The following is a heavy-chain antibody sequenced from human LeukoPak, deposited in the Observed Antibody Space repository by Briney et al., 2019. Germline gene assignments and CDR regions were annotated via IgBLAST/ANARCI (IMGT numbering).Heavy chain of an antibody. CDR3: AAYYDTSGKAFDI. V-gene: IGHV3-48*03. CDR2: IGYNENIM. D-gene: IGHD3-22*01. Sequence: PGGSLRLSCAASGFTFSSYEMNWVRQAPGKGLEWVSYIGYNENIMYCADSVKGRFTISRDNARNSLYLQMNSLRPEDTAVYYCAAYYDTSGKAFDIWGQGTVVTVSS. J-gene: IGHJ3*02. CDR1: GFTFSSYE.